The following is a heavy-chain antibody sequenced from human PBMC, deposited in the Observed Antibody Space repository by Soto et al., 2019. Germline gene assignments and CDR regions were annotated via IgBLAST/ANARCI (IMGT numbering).Heavy chain of an antibody. CDR3: ARDRPYSSGRVDY. V-gene: IGHV1-18*01. D-gene: IGHD6-19*01. CDR1: GYTFISYG. CDR2: ISAYNGNR. Sequence: QVQLVQSGAEVKKPGASVKVSCKTSGYTFISYGVSWVRQAPGQGLEWMGWISAYNGNRNYAQKLQGRVTMTTDTPTSTAYGELRSLRSDDTAVYYCARDRPYSSGRVDYWGQGTLVTVSS. J-gene: IGHJ4*02.